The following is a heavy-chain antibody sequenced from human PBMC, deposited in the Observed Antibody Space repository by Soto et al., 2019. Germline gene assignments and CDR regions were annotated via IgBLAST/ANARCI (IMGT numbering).Heavy chain of an antibody. CDR1: GYTFTGYY. CDR2: INPNSGGT. CDR3: ARVGAGGGDAFDI. V-gene: IGHV1-2*04. J-gene: IGHJ3*02. Sequence: ASVKVSCKASGYTFTGYYMHWVRQAPGQGLEWMGWINPNSGGTNYAQKFQGWVTMTRDTSISTAYMELSRLRSDDTAVYYCARVGAGGGDAFDIWGQGTMVTVSS. D-gene: IGHD2-8*02.